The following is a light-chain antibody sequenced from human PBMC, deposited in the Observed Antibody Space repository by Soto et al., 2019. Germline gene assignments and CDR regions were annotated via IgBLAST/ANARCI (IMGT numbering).Light chain of an antibody. CDR3: QQRSNWPPYT. Sequence: EVVLTQSPGTLSLSPGERATLSCRASQSVSINHLSWYQQKPGQAPRLLIYGASNRATGIPDRFSGSGSATDFTLTISRLEPEAFAVYYCQQRSNWPPYTFGQGTKLEIK. J-gene: IGKJ2*01. CDR1: QSVSINH. V-gene: IGKV3D-20*02. CDR2: GAS.